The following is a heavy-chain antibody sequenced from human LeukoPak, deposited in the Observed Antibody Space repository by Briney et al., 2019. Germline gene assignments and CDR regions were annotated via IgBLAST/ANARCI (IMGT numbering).Heavy chain of an antibody. CDR3: ARDSNYDISTGYLFDP. CDR1: GYTFTSYY. CDR2: INPSGGST. V-gene: IGHV1-46*01. J-gene: IGHJ5*02. D-gene: IGHD3-9*01. Sequence: ASVKVSCKASGYTFTSYYMHWVRQAPGQGLEWMGIINPSGGSTSYAQKFQGRVTMTRDMSTSTVYMELSSLRSEDTAVYYCARDSNYDISTGYLFDPWGQGTLVTVSS.